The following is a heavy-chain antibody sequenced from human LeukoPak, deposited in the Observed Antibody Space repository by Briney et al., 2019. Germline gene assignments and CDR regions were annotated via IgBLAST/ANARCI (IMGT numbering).Heavy chain of an antibody. Sequence: PGGSLRLSCAASGFTFSSYSMNWDSQAPGKGLEWVSYISSSSSTIYYADSVKGRFTISRDNAKNSLYLQMNSLRDEDTAVYYCARARRIVGATVYFDYWGQGTLVTVSS. CDR2: ISSSSSTI. J-gene: IGHJ4*02. CDR3: ARARRIVGATVYFDY. V-gene: IGHV3-48*02. CDR1: GFTFSSYS. D-gene: IGHD1-26*01.